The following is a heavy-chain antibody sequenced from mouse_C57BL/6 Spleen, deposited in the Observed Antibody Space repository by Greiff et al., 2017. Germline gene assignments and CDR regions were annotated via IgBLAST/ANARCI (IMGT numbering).Heavy chain of an antibody. D-gene: IGHD2-5*01. V-gene: IGHV5-4*01. Sequence: DVHLVESGGGLVKPGGSLKLSCAASGFTFSSYAMSWVRQTPEKRLEWVATISDGGSYTYYPDNVKGRFTIARDTAKNNLYLQMSHLKSEDTAMYYCARAYTNYGGYFDVWGTGTTVTVSS. J-gene: IGHJ1*03. CDR1: GFTFSSYA. CDR3: ARAYTNYGGYFDV. CDR2: ISDGGSYT.